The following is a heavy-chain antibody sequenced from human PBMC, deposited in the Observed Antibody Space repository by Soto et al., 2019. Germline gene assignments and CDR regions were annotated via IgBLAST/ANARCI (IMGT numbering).Heavy chain of an antibody. Sequence: EASVKVSCKASGYTFTGYYMHWVRQAPGQGLEWMGWINPNSGGTNYAQKFQGWVTMTRDTSISTAYMELSRLRSDDTAVYYCARSPMRYFDWFPHDAFDIWGQGTMVTVSS. D-gene: IGHD3-9*01. CDR1: GYTFTGYY. CDR2: INPNSGGT. CDR3: ARSPMRYFDWFPHDAFDI. V-gene: IGHV1-2*04. J-gene: IGHJ3*02.